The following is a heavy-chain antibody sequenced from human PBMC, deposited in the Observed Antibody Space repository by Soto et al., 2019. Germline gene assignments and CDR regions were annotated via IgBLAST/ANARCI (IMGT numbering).Heavy chain of an antibody. CDR3: ARDRETTGTTGDGGYYYYYMDV. J-gene: IGHJ6*03. CDR1: GYTFTGYY. CDR2: INPNSGGT. Sequence: ASVKVSCKASGYTFTGYYMHWVRQAPGQGLEWMGWINPNSGGTNYAQKFQGWVTMTRDTPISTAYMEMSRLRSEDTAVYYCARDRETTGTTGDGGYYYYYMDVWGKGTTVTVSS. D-gene: IGHD1-1*01. V-gene: IGHV1-2*04.